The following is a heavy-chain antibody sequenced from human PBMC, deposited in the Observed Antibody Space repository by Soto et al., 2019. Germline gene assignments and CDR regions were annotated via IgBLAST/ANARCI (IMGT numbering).Heavy chain of an antibody. Sequence: PETLSLTCTVPGDSLSLYYWSWIRLSPGKGPEWIGYIYSTGSSNQNPSLRDRVAVSADASKNQFYLTLTSMTAADTAVYYCARGERKVNWRPYFDTWGQGIQVTVSS. CDR3: ARGERKVNWRPYFDT. V-gene: IGHV4-59*01. J-gene: IGHJ5*02. CDR1: GDSLSLYY. D-gene: IGHD1-26*01. CDR2: IYSTGSS.